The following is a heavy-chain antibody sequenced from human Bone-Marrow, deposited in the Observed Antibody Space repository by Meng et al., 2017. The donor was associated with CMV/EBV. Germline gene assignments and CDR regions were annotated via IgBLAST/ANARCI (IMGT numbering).Heavy chain of an antibody. CDR2: ISSSSSYI. CDR1: GFTFSSYS. V-gene: IGHV3-21*01. J-gene: IGHJ4*02. CDR3: AKEDYSNSYYSDY. Sequence: GESLKISCAASGFTFSSYSMNWVRQAPGKGLEWVSSISSSSSYIYYADSVKGRFTISRDNSKNTLYLQMNSLRAEDTALYYCAKEDYSNSYYSDYWGQGTLVTGSS. D-gene: IGHD6-6*01.